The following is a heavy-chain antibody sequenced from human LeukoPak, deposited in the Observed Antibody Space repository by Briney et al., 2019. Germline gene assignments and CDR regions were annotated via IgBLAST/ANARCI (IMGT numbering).Heavy chain of an antibody. CDR1: GFTFSSYG. Sequence: GGSLRLSCAASGFTFSSYGMHWVRQAPGKGLEWVAVISYNGSNKYYADSVKGRFTISRDNSKNTLYLQMNSLRAEDTAVYYCAKTYSSGWFYYYYGMDVWGQGTTVTVSS. CDR2: ISYNGSNK. CDR3: AKTYSSGWFYYYYGMDV. J-gene: IGHJ6*02. D-gene: IGHD6-19*01. V-gene: IGHV3-30*18.